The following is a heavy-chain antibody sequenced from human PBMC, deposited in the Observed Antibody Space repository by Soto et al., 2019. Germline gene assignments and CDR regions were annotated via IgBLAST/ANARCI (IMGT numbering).Heavy chain of an antibody. CDR2: ISSSSSYI. Sequence: EVQLVESGGGLVKPGGSLRLSCTASAFTFSTYTMHWVRQAPGKGLEWVSSISSSSSYIYYADSLKGRFTISRDNAKNSLYLQMNSLRGEDTAVYYCTRDVMVTAMVMWYFDLWGRGTLVTVSS. CDR1: AFTFSTYT. J-gene: IGHJ2*01. CDR3: TRDVMVTAMVMWYFDL. V-gene: IGHV3-21*01. D-gene: IGHD2-21*02.